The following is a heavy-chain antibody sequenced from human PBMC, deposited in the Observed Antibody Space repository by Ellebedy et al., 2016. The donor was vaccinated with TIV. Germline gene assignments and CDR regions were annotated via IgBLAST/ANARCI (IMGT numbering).Heavy chain of an antibody. CDR1: GFTFDDYA. V-gene: IGHV3-43*02. Sequence: GESLKISCAASGFTFDDYAMHWVRQAPGKGLEWVSLITGDGGATYYADSVTGRFTISRDNSRNSLYLQMNSLRTDDTALYYCSKDTAFNLGYGMDVWGQGTTVTVSS. CDR3: SKDTAFNLGYGMDV. CDR2: ITGDGGAT. J-gene: IGHJ6*02. D-gene: IGHD7-27*01.